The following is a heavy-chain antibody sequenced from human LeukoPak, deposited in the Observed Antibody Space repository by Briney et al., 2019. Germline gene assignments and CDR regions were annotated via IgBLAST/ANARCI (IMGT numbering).Heavy chain of an antibody. V-gene: IGHV1-2*02. D-gene: IGHD2-15*01. CDR2: INPNSGGT. Sequence: ASVKVSCKASGYTFTGYYMHWVRQAPGQGLEWMGWINPNSGGTNYAQKFQGRVTMTRDTSISTAYMELSRLRSDDTAVYYCAGAGQTGVPATRNYYYYMDVWGKGTTVTISS. J-gene: IGHJ6*03. CDR1: GYTFTGYY. CDR3: AGAGQTGVPATRNYYYYMDV.